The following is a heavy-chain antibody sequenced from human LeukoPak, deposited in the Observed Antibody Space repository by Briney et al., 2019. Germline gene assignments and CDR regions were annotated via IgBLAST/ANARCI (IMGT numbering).Heavy chain of an antibody. V-gene: IGHV3-30*02. CDR1: GFTFSSYG. CDR3: AKAGGSYYDYYYYYMDV. Sequence: GGSLRLSCAASGFTFSSYGMHWVRQAPGKGLEWVAYIQYDGSNEQYADSVKGRFSISRDSPKNILYLQMNSLRAEDTAVYYCAKAGGSYYDYYYYYMDVWGKGTTVTVSS. CDR2: IQYDGSNE. D-gene: IGHD1-26*01. J-gene: IGHJ6*03.